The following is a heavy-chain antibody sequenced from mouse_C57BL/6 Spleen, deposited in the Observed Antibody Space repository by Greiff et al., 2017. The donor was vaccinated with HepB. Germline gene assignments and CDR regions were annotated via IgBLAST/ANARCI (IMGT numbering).Heavy chain of an antibody. CDR3: ARHAMDY. CDR2: IDPSDIYT. V-gene: IGHV1-69*01. Sequence: QVQLQQPGAELVMPGASVKLSCKASGYTFTSYWMHWVKQRPGQGLEWIGEIDPSDIYTNYNQKFKGKSTLTVDKSSSTAYMQLSSLTSEDSAVYYCARHAMDYWGQGTSVTFSS. CDR1: GYTFTSYW. J-gene: IGHJ4*01.